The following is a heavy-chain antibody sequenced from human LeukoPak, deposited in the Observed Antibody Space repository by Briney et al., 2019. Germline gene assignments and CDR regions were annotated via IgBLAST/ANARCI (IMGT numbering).Heavy chain of an antibody. CDR3: ARQPGGYSGPFDY. J-gene: IGHJ4*02. D-gene: IGHD5-12*01. CDR2: VYYSGST. V-gene: IGHV4-39*01. CDR1: RGSISSSSYY. Sequence: PSXTXSLTCSVSRGSISSSSYYWGWIRQPPGKGLEWVASVYYSGSTYYNPSLESRVTMSVDTSKNQFSLKLSSMTAADTAVYYCARQPGGYSGPFDYWGQGTLVTVSS.